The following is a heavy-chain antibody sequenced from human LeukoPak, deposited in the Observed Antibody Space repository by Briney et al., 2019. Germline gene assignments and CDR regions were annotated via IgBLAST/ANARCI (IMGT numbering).Heavy chain of an antibody. CDR1: GFTFSTYW. CDR2: VRQDGGDK. D-gene: IGHD3-9*01. V-gene: IGHV3-7*01. Sequence: HPGGSLRLSCAASGFTFSTYWMTWVRQAPGKGLEWVANVRQDGGDKYYVDSVKGRFTISRDNAKNSLFLQMNSLRAEDTAVYYCARIANDILPGYYNGFDIWGQGTMVTVSS. J-gene: IGHJ3*02. CDR3: ARIANDILPGYYNGFDI.